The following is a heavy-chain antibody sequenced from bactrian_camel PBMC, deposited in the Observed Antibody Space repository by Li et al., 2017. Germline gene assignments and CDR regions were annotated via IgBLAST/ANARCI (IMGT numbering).Heavy chain of an antibody. D-gene: IGHD4*01. CDR3: AAGLSRYDEYDAYWYEYKY. CDR2: ISMYGSST. J-gene: IGHJ4*01. V-gene: IGHV3-1*01. CDR1: GFTFDGPD. Sequence: DVQLVESGGGSVQAGETLRLSCTASGFTFDGPDMGWYRQAPGKGLEWVSSISMYGSSTFYADSVKGRFTITRDNAKNTLSLQVNSLKTEDTAIYYCAAGLSRYDEYDAYWYEYKYWSQGTQVTVS.